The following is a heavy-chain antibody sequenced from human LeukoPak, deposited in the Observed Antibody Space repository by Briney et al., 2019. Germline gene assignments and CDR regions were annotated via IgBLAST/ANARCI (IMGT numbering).Heavy chain of an antibody. CDR3: AKDQIEGYCSGGSCYFGTYFDY. D-gene: IGHD2-15*01. CDR1: GFTFSSYA. Sequence: PGGSLRLSCAASGFTFSSYAMSWVRQAPGKGLEWVSAISGSGGSTYYADSVKGRFTISRDNSKNTLYLQMNSLRAEDTAVYYCAKDQIEGYCSGGSCYFGTYFDYWGQGTLVTVSS. J-gene: IGHJ4*02. V-gene: IGHV3-23*01. CDR2: ISGSGGST.